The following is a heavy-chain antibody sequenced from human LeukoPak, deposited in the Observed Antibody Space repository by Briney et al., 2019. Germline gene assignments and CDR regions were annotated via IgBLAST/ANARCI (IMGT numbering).Heavy chain of an antibody. J-gene: IGHJ4*02. CDR3: AKDRGANYDYVWGSYRGFDY. V-gene: IGHV3-23*01. Sequence: HPGGSLRLSCAASGFTFSSYGMSWVRQAPGKGLEWVSAISGSGGSTYYADSVKGRFTISRDNSKNTLYLQMNSLRAEDTAVYYCAKDRGANYDYVWGSYRGFDYWGQGTLVTVSS. D-gene: IGHD3-16*02. CDR2: ISGSGGST. CDR1: GFTFSSYG.